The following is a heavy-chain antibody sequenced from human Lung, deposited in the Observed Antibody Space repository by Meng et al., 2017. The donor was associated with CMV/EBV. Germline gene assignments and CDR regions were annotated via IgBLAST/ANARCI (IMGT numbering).Heavy chain of an antibody. Sequence: GESXKISRAASGFTFSSYSMNWVRQAPGKGLEWVSSISSSGTYIYYADSVKGRFNISRDNAQNPLYLQMNSLRAEDTAVYYCARDVSPRSSAYFAIYYFYALDVWGQGTTVTVSS. D-gene: IGHD2-21*01. CDR1: GFTFSSYS. V-gene: IGHV3-21*01. CDR3: ARDVSPRSSAYFAIYYFYALDV. J-gene: IGHJ6*02. CDR2: ISSSGTYI.